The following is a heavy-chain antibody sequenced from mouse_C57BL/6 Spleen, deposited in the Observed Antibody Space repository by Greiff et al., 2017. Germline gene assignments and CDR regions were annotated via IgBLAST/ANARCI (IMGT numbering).Heavy chain of an antibody. Sequence: VQLQQSGPGLVKPSQSLSLTCSVTGYSITSGYYWNWIRQFPGNKLEWMGYISYDGSNNYNPSLKNRISITRDTSKNQFFLKLNSVTTEDTATYYCARDGDGYYSYFDYWGQGTTLTVSS. J-gene: IGHJ2*01. D-gene: IGHD2-3*01. CDR2: ISYDGSN. CDR3: ARDGDGYYSYFDY. CDR1: GYSITSGYY. V-gene: IGHV3-6*01.